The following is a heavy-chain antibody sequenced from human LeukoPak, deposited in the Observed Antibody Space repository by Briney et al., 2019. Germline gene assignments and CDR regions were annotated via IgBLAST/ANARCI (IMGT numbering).Heavy chain of an antibody. D-gene: IGHD1-14*01. CDR2: IIPILGIA. V-gene: IGHV1-69*04. J-gene: IGHJ5*02. CDR1: GGTFSSYA. Sequence: GASVKVSCKASGGTFSSYAISWVRQAPGQGLEWMGRIIPILGIANYAQKFQGRVTITADKSTSTAYMELSSLRSEDTAVYYCARDPPPEQGPNADPWGQGTLVTVSS. CDR3: ARDPPPEQGPNADP.